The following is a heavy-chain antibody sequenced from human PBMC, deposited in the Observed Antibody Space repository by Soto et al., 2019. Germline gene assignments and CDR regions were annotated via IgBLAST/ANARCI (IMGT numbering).Heavy chain of an antibody. D-gene: IGHD6-19*01. V-gene: IGHV3-33*01. CDR1: GFTFSSYG. CDR2: IWYDGSNK. J-gene: IGHJ3*02. Sequence: QVQLVESGGGVVQPGRSLRLSCAASGFTFSSYGMHWVRQAPGKGLEWVAVIWYDGSNKYYADSVKGRFTISRDNSKNTLYLQMNSLRAEDTAVYYCARDLSGWPDAFDIWGQGIMVTVSS. CDR3: ARDLSGWPDAFDI.